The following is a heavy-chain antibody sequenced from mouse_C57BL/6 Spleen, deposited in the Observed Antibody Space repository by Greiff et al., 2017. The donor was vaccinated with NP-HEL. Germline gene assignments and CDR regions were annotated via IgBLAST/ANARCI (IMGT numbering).Heavy chain of an antibody. D-gene: IGHD2-4*01. J-gene: IGHJ2*01. CDR3: ASHYDYYFDY. Sequence: EVKLQESGPGLVKPSQSLSLTCSVTGYSITSGYYWNWIRQFPGNKLEWMGYISYDGSNNYNPSLKNRISITRDTSKNQFFLKLNSVTTEDTATYYCASHYDYYFDYWGQGTTLTVSS. CDR1: GYSITSGYY. CDR2: ISYDGSN. V-gene: IGHV3-6*01.